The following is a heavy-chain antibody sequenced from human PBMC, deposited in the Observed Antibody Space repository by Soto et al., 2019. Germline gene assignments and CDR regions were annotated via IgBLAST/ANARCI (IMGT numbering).Heavy chain of an antibody. CDR3: APTYYYDSSGYYYVHP. V-gene: IGHV2-5*01. Sequence: QITLKESGPTLVKPTQTLTLTCTFSGFSLSTSGVGVGWIRQPPGKALEWLALIYWYDDKRYSPSLKSRLTITKDTSKNQVVLTMTNMDPVDTATYYCAPTYYYDSSGYYYVHPWGKGTMVTVSS. CDR2: IYWYDDK. CDR1: GFSLSTSGVG. D-gene: IGHD3-22*01. J-gene: IGHJ5*02.